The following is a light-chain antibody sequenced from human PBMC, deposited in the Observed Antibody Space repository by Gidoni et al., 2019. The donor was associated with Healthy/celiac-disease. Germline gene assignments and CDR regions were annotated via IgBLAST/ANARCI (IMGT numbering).Light chain of an antibody. CDR1: PGISSW. CDR3: QQANSFPLT. Sequence: DIQMTQSPSSVSASVGDRVTITCRASPGISSWLALYQQKPGKAPKLLIYAASSLQSGVPSRFSGSGSGTDFTLTISSLQPEDFATYYCQQANSFPLTFGGGTKVEIK. J-gene: IGKJ4*01. V-gene: IGKV1-12*01. CDR2: AAS.